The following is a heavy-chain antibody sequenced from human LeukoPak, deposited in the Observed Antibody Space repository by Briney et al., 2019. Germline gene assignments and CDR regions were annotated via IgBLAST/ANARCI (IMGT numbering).Heavy chain of an antibody. J-gene: IGHJ4*02. CDR2: IDTSGGHT. CDR3: AKESCSSRCNFDY. Sequence: GGSLRLSCAASGFTLSSYAMSWVRQAPGKGLEWVSAIDTSGGHTYYADSVKGRFTISRDNSENTLYLQMNSLRAEDTAVYYCAKESCSSRCNFDYWGQGTLVTVSS. V-gene: IGHV3-23*01. CDR1: GFTLSSYA. D-gene: IGHD2-2*01.